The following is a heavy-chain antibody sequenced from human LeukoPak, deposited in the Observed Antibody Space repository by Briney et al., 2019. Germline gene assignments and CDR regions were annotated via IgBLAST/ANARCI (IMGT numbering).Heavy chain of an antibody. V-gene: IGHV3-30*04. D-gene: IGHD3-22*01. CDR3: ARARYYYDSSGYYYDY. CDR2: ISYDGSNK. CDR1: GFTFSSYA. Sequence: GESLRLSCAASGFTFSSYAMHWVRQAPGKGLEWVAVISYDGSNKYYADSVKGRFTISRDNSKNTLYLQMNSLRAEDTAVYHCARARYYYDSSGYYYDYWGQGTLVTVSS. J-gene: IGHJ4*02.